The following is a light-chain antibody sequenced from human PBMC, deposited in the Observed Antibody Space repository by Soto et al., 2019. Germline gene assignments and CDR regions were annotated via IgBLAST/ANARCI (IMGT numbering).Light chain of an antibody. CDR1: ISDVGGYNY. CDR3: SSYTSSSTLVV. CDR2: EVS. J-gene: IGLJ2*01. V-gene: IGLV2-14*01. Sequence: QSALTQPASVSGSPGQLITISCTGTISDVGGYNYVSWYQQHPGKAPKLMIYEVSNRPSGVSNRFSGSKSGNTASLTISGLQAEDEADYYCSSYTSSSTLVVFGGGTKLTVL.